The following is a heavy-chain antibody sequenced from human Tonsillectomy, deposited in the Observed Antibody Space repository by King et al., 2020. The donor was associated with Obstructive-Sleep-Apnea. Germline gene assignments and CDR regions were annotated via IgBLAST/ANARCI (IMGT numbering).Heavy chain of an antibody. J-gene: IGHJ3*02. CDR2: IYYSGST. V-gene: IGHV4-59*08. CDR1: GGSISSYY. D-gene: IGHD3-22*01. Sequence: QLQESGPGLVKPSETLSLTCTVSGGSISSYYWSWIRQPPGKGLEWIGYIYYSGSTNYNPSLKSRVTISVDTSKIQFSLKLSSVTAADTAVYYCARLVYYDSSGYDYDAFDIWGQGTMVTVSS. CDR3: ARLVYYDSSGYDYDAFDI.